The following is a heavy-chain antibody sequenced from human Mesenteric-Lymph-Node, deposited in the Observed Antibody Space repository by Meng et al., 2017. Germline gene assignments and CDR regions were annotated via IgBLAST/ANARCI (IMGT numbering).Heavy chain of an antibody. CDR3: AAERLRYFE. Sequence: ASVKVSCKASGYTFTSYYMHWVRQAPGQGLEWMGIINPSGGSTSYAQKFQGRVRITADKSTSTAYMEMDGLRSQDMAVYYCAAERLRYFEWGQGTLVTVSS. D-gene: IGHD3-9*01. CDR1: GYTFTSYY. J-gene: IGHJ1*01. CDR2: INPSGGST. V-gene: IGHV1-46*01.